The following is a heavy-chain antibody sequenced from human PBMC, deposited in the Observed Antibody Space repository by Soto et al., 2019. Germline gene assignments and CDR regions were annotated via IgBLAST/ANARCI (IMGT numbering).Heavy chain of an antibody. Sequence: GASVKVSCAASGFIFNSYSLTWVRQAPGKGLEWVSCISTSSSYIYYADSVKGRFTISRDNAKNSLYLQMNSLRAEDTAVYFCARGAGSILASLDYWGKGTLVTVSS. CDR3: ARGAGSILASLDY. V-gene: IGHV3-21*01. CDR2: ISTSSSYI. J-gene: IGHJ4*02. D-gene: IGHD6-19*01. CDR1: GFIFNSYS.